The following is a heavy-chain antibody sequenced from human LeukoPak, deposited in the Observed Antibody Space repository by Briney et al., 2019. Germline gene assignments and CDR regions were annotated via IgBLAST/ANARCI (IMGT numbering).Heavy chain of an antibody. CDR3: ANHLACGSTSCPPFDD. D-gene: IGHD2-2*01. V-gene: IGHV3-21*01. CDR1: GFTFSSNN. J-gene: IGHJ4*02. Sequence: PGGSLRLSCAASGFTFSSNNMNWVRQAPGKGLEWVSSISNNGSNTYYADSVKGRFTISRDNAKSSLYLQMNSLRAEDTAVYYCANHLACGSTSCPPFDDWGQGTLVTVSS. CDR2: ISNNGSNT.